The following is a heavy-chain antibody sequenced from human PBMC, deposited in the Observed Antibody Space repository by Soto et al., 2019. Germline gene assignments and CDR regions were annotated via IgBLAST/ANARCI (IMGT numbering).Heavy chain of an antibody. CDR1: GGTFSSYA. Sequence: SVKVSCKASGGTFSSYAISWVRQAPGQGLEWMGGIIPIFGTANYAQKFQGRVTITADESTSTAYMELSSLRSGDTAVYYCARVAQETAMDLRAFDYWGQGTLVTVSS. J-gene: IGHJ4*02. CDR3: ARVAQETAMDLRAFDY. CDR2: IIPIFGTA. D-gene: IGHD5-18*01. V-gene: IGHV1-69*13.